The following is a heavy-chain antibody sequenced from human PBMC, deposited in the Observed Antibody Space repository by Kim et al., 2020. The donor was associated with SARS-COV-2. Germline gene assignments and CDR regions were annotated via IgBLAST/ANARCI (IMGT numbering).Heavy chain of an antibody. J-gene: IGHJ6*02. Sequence: SETLSLTCAVYGGSFSGYYWSWIRQPPGKGLEWIGEINHSGSTNANPSLKSRVTISVDTSKNQFSLKLGSVTAADTAVYYCATLRIQYYYYGMDVWGQGTTVTVSS. V-gene: IGHV4-34*01. CDR2: INHSGST. D-gene: IGHD5-18*01. CDR3: ATLRIQYYYYGMDV. CDR1: GGSFSGYY.